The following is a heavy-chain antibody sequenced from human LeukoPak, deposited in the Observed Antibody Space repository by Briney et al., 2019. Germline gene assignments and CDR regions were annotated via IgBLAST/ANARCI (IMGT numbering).Heavy chain of an antibody. V-gene: IGHV3-23*01. CDR1: GFTFSTYA. Sequence: PGGSLRLSCAASGFTFSTYAMSWVRKAPGKGREWVSGISGGDGSTYYADSVKGRFTISRDNSKNTLYMQMNSLRAEDTAAYYCAKGGSSGYYFPYYFDYWGQGTLVTVSS. J-gene: IGHJ4*02. CDR3: AKGGSSGYYFPYYFDY. D-gene: IGHD3-22*01. CDR2: ISGGDGST.